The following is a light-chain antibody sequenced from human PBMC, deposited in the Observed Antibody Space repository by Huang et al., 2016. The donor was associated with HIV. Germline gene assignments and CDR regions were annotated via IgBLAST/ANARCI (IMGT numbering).Light chain of an antibody. CDR3: QQSNSAPLT. V-gene: IGKV1-39*01. J-gene: IGKJ4*01. CDR1: QIIHTY. CDR2: ATS. Sequence: DIQLTQSPSSLSASVGDRVPITCRASQIIHTYLNWYQQKPGKAPKLLSNATSKWQSGVPARFSGSGNGTDFTLTINSLKPEEFATYYCQQSNSAPLTFGGGTRVEIK.